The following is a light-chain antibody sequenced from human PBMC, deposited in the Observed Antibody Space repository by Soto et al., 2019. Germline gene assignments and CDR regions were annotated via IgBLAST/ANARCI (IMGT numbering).Light chain of an antibody. Sequence: LTQSAVTLSLSPWVRAPLSCRAGQSVSSNYLAWCQQKPGHAPRLLIYAASSRATGIPDRFSGGGSGTDFTHTISRLEPEDFAVYYCQQFSSYPLTFGGGTKVDIK. CDR2: AAS. V-gene: IGKV3-20*01. CDR3: QQFSSYPLT. CDR1: QSVSSNY. J-gene: IGKJ4*01.